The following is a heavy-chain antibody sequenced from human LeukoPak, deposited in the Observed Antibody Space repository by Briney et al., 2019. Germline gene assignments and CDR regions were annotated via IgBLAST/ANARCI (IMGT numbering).Heavy chain of an antibody. J-gene: IGHJ4*02. CDR2: IYTSGST. CDR1: GGSISSYY. Sequence: SETLSLTCTVSGGSISSYYWSWIRQPAGKGLEWIGRIYTSGSTNYNPSLKSRVTMSVDTSKNQFSLKLSSVTAADTAVYYCASSGGYSSSWYTGGEYDYWGQGTLVTVSS. V-gene: IGHV4-4*07. D-gene: IGHD6-13*01. CDR3: ASSGGYSSSWYTGGEYDY.